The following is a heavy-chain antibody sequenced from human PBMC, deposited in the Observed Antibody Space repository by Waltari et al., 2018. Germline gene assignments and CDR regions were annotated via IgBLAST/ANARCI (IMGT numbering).Heavy chain of an antibody. Sequence: QVQLVQSGAEVKKPGASVKVSCKASGYTFTSYAMHWVRQAPGQRLEWMGWINAGNGNTKYSQKFQGRVTITRDTSASTAYMELSSLRSEDTAVYYCARPLDVVVTANDYYYYYYGMDVWGQGTTVTVSS. V-gene: IGHV1-3*01. CDR2: INAGNGNT. J-gene: IGHJ6*02. CDR3: ARPLDVVVTANDYYYYYYGMDV. CDR1: GYTFTSYA. D-gene: IGHD2-21*02.